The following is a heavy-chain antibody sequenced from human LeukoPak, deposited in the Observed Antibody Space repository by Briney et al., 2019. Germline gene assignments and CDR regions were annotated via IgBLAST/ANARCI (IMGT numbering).Heavy chain of an antibody. D-gene: IGHD2-15*01. CDR2: IYPGDSDT. V-gene: IGHV5-51*01. J-gene: IGHJ4*02. CDR3: ARHGDCSGGCCTMYFDY. CDR1: GYSFTSYW. Sequence: GESLKISCKGSGYSFTSYWIGWVRQMPGKGLEWMGIIYPGDSDTRYSPSFQGQVTISADKSISTAYLQWSSLKASDTAMYYCARHGDCSGGCCTMYFDYWGQGTLVTVSS.